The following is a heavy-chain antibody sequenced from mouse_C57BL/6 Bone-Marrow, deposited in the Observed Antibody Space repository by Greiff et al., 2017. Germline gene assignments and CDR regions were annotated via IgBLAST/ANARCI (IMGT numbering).Heavy chain of an antibody. CDR3: ARLRGDDGYYGGGYYAMDY. J-gene: IGHJ4*01. Sequence: QVQLKESGPELVKPGASVKISCKASGYSFTSYYIHWVKQRPGQGLEWIGWIYPGSGNTKYNEKFKGTATLTADTSSSTAYMQLSSLTSEDSAVYYCARLRGDDGYYGGGYYAMDYWGQGTSVTVSS. CDR2: IYPGSGNT. CDR1: GYSFTSYY. V-gene: IGHV1-66*01. D-gene: IGHD2-3*01.